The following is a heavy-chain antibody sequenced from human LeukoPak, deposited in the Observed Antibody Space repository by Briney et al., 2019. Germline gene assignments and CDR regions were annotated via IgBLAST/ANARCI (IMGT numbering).Heavy chain of an antibody. V-gene: IGHV3-33*06. J-gene: IGHJ4*02. Sequence: PGRSLRLSCTASGYTFSSYGMHWVRQAPGKGLEWVGVIWYDGSNQQYADSVKGRLTISRDNSGNTVFLQMNSLRPEDTAVYYCAKGRSPGPFEHWGLGTLVTVSS. CDR3: AKGRSPGPFEH. D-gene: IGHD2-15*01. CDR2: IWYDGSNQ. CDR1: GYTFSSYG.